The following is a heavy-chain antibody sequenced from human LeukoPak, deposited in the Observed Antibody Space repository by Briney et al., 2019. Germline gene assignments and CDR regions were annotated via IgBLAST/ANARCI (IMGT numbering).Heavy chain of an antibody. Sequence: PGGSLRLSCAASGFTFSSYWMHWVRQAPGKGLVWVSRINSDGSSTSYADSVKGRFTISRDNAKNTLYLQMNSLRAEDTAVYYCARGTRTTMTGVKGDAFDIWGQGTMVTVSS. J-gene: IGHJ3*02. CDR1: GFTFSSYW. CDR2: INSDGSST. CDR3: ARGTRTTMTGVKGDAFDI. D-gene: IGHD3-22*01. V-gene: IGHV3-74*01.